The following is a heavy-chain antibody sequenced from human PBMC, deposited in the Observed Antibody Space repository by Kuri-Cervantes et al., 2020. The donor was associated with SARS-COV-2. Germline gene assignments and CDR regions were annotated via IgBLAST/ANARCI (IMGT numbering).Heavy chain of an antibody. V-gene: IGHV1-8*01. J-gene: IGHJ4*02. CDR2: VKTNSGNT. D-gene: IGHD2-21*01. CDR3: YCAPKEGFDS. CDR1: ETTFPNYD. Sequence: ASVKVSCKAPETTFPNYDINWVRQATGQGLEWMGMVKTNSGNTLYAQLFQGRVTMTRDTSTSTVYMELSSLTSEDTAIYYCYCAPKEGFDSWGQGTLVTVSS.